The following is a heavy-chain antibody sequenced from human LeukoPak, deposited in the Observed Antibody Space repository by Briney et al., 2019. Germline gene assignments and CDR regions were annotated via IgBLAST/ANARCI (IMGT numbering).Heavy chain of an antibody. J-gene: IGHJ4*02. CDR1: GFIFSNYG. CDR2: ISYDGSGK. D-gene: IGHD6-19*01. V-gene: IGHV3-30*18. CDR3: AKDRGRVWYYFDY. Sequence: GGSLRLSCSTSGFIFSNYGMHWVRQAPGKGLEWVAVISYDGSGKYYADSVKGRFTISRDNSKNMLYLQMNSLRDEDTAVYFCAKDRGRVWYYFDYWGQGALLTVSS.